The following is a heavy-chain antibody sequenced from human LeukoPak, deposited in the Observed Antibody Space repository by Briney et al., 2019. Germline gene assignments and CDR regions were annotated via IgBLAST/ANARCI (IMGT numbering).Heavy chain of an antibody. J-gene: IGHJ4*02. CDR3: ARAPTNLFSDDGDYFDY. Sequence: VASMKVSCKASGYTFTGYYMHWVRQAPGQGLEWMGWISAYNGNTNYAQKLQGRVTMTTDTSTSTAYMELRSLRSDDTAVYYCARAPTNLFSDDGDYFDYWGQGTLVTVSS. D-gene: IGHD1-1*01. CDR1: GYTFTGYY. V-gene: IGHV1-18*04. CDR2: ISAYNGNT.